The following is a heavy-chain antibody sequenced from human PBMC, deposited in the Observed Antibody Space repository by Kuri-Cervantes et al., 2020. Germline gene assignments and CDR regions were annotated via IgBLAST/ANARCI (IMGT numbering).Heavy chain of an antibody. CDR3: ARDLGRRPDTFDL. V-gene: IGHV1-18*01. J-gene: IGHJ3*01. CDR2: ISMYSDNT. CDR1: GYTFTSYG. Sequence: ASVKVSCKASGYTFTSYGISWVRQAPGQGLEWMGWISMYSDNTYYAQKFQGRVTMTTDRSTGTFYLGLRSLTSDDTAMFYCARDLGRRPDTFDLWGQGTMVTVSS.